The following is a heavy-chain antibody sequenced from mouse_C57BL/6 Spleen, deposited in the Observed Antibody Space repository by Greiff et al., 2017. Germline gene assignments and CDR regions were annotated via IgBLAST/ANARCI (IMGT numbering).Heavy chain of an antibody. CDR3: ARWDVVEGYYFDY. D-gene: IGHD1-1*01. CDR1: GYAFTNYL. CDR2: INPGSGGT. V-gene: IGHV1-54*01. J-gene: IGHJ2*01. Sequence: QVQLQQSGAELVRPGTSVKVSCKASGYAFTNYLIEWVKQRPGQGLEWIGVINPGSGGTNYNEKFKGKATLTADKSSSTAYMQLSSLTSEDSAVYFCARWDVVEGYYFDYWGQGTTLTVSS.